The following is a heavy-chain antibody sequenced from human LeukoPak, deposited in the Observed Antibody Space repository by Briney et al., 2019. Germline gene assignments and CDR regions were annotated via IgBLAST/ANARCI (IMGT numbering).Heavy chain of an antibody. CDR1: GGSISSYY. D-gene: IGHD7-27*01. J-gene: IGHJ3*02. CDR3: ARTRLTGDPYEAFDI. Sequence: SETLSLTCTVSGGSISSYYWSWIRQSPGKGLEWIGYIYYSGSTNYNPSLKSRVAISVDTSKNQFSLKLSSVTAADTAVYYCARTRLTGDPYEAFDIWGQGTMVTVSS. CDR2: IYYSGST. V-gene: IGHV4-59*01.